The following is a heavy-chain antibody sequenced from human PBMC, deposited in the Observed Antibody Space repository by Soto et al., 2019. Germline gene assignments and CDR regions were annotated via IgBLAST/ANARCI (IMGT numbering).Heavy chain of an antibody. D-gene: IGHD3-22*01. J-gene: IGHJ4*02. CDR3: ARDGLGYDSSGEGPL. CDR2: IIPIFGTA. CDR1: GGPFSSYA. V-gene: IGHV1-69*06. Sequence: SVKVSCKASGGPFSSYAISWVRQAPGQGLEWMGGIIPIFGTANYAQKFQGRVTITADKSTSTAYMELSSLRSEDTAVYYCARDGLGYDSSGEGPLWGQGTLVTVSS.